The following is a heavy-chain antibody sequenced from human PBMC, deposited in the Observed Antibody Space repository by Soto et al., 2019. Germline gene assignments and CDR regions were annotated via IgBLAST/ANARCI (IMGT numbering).Heavy chain of an antibody. CDR2: IKSKTDGGTT. CDR1: GFTFSNAL. Sequence: LRLSCAASGFTFSNALMSWVRQAPGKGLEWVGRIKSKTDGGTTDYAAPVKGRFTISRDDSKNTLYLQKNSLKTEDTAVYYCTTGLTIFGVVIDPWGQGTLVTVSS. J-gene: IGHJ5*02. D-gene: IGHD3-3*01. CDR3: TTGLTIFGVVIDP. V-gene: IGHV3-15*01.